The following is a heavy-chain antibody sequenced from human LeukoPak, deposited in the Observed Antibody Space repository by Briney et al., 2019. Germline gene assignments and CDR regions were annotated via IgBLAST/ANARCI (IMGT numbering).Heavy chain of an antibody. CDR3: AKDRSIILWFGELLGY. CDR2: ISGSGGST. D-gene: IGHD3-10*01. Sequence: GGSLRLSCAASRFTFSSYAMSWVCQARGKGLEWVSAISGSGGSTYYADSVKGRFTISRDNSKNTLYLQMNSLRAEDTAVYYCAKDRSIILWFGELLGYWGQGTLVTVSS. CDR1: RFTFSSYA. J-gene: IGHJ4*02. V-gene: IGHV3-23*01.